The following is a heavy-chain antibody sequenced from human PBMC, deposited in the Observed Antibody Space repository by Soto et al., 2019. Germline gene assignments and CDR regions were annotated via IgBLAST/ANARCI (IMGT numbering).Heavy chain of an antibody. CDR3: ARSWGVHRDIDY. V-gene: IGHV4-31*03. Sequence: PSETLSLTCTVSGGSISSGGYYWSWIRQHPGKGLEWIGYIYYSGSTYYNPSLKSRVTISVDTSKNQFSLKLSSVTAADTAVYYCARSWGVHRDIDYWGQGTLVTVSS. D-gene: IGHD2-8*01. J-gene: IGHJ4*02. CDR1: GGSISSGGYY. CDR2: IYYSGST.